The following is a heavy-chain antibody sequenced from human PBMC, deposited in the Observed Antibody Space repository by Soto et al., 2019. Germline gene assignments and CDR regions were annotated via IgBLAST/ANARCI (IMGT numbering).Heavy chain of an antibody. Sequence: ASVKVSCRASGYTFTSYAMHWVRQAPGQRLEWMGWINAGNGNTKYSQKFQGRVTITRDTSASTAYMELSSLRSEDTAVYYCASQDYDSSGYYNWFDPWGQGTLVTVSS. D-gene: IGHD3-22*01. J-gene: IGHJ5*02. V-gene: IGHV1-3*01. CDR1: GYTFTSYA. CDR2: INAGNGNT. CDR3: ASQDYDSSGYYNWFDP.